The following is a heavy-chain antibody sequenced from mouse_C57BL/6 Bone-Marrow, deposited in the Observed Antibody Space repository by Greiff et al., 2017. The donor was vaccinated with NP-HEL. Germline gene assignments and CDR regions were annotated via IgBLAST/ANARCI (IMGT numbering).Heavy chain of an antibody. V-gene: IGHV1-64*01. Sequence: QVQLQQPGAELVKPGASVKLSCKASGYTFTSYWMHWVKQRPGQGLEWIGMIHPNSGSTNYNEKFKSKCTVTVDQSSSTDYMQISRLTSEDTAVYYCARFYFCYGSSLWYFDVWGTGTTVTVSS. CDR2: IHPNSGST. D-gene: IGHD1-1*01. CDR1: GYTFTSYW. CDR3: ARFYFCYGSSLWYFDV. J-gene: IGHJ1*03.